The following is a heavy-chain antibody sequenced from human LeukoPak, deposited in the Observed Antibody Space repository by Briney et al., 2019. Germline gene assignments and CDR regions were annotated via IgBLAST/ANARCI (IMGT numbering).Heavy chain of an antibody. J-gene: IGHJ6*03. V-gene: IGHV3-9*01. CDR3: AKFLSVVFGELLSRYYYYYYMDV. D-gene: IGHD3-10*01. CDR1: GFTFDDYA. CDR2: ISWNSGSI. Sequence: PGGSLRLSCAASGFTFDDYAMHWVRQAPGKGLEWVSGISWNSGSIGYADSVKGRFTISRDNAKNSLYLQMNSLRAEDTALYYCAKFLSVVFGELLSRYYYYYYMDVWGKGTTVTISS.